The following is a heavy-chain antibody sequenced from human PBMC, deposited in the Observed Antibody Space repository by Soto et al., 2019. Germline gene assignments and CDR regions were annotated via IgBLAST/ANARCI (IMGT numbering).Heavy chain of an antibody. Sequence: GGSLRLSCAASGFTFSSYSMNWVRQAPGKGLEWVSSISSSSSYIYYADSVKGRFTISRDNAKNSLYLQMNSLRAEDTAVYYCARDHNGDTAMPSGMRFTLFTQRDYGMDVWGQGTTVTVSS. V-gene: IGHV3-21*01. CDR2: ISSSSSYI. CDR1: GFTFSSYS. D-gene: IGHD5-18*01. CDR3: ARDHNGDTAMPSGMRFTLFTQRDYGMDV. J-gene: IGHJ6*02.